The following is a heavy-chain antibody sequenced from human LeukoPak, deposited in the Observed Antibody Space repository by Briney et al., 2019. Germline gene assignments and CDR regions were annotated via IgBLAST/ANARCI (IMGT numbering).Heavy chain of an antibody. CDR2: INPSGGST. Sequence: ASVKVSCKAPGYTFTSYYMHWVRQAPGQGLEWMGIINPSGGSTSYAQKFQGRVTMTRDTSTSTVYMELSSLRSEDTAVYYCARAGGSYYFDYWGQGTLVTVSS. D-gene: IGHD1-26*01. CDR1: GYTFTSYY. V-gene: IGHV1-46*01. CDR3: ARAGGSYYFDY. J-gene: IGHJ4*02.